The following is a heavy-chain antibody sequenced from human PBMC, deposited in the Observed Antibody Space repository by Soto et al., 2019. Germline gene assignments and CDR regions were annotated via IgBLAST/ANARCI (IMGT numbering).Heavy chain of an antibody. CDR1: GFTFSDYY. CDR2: ISSSSSYT. V-gene: IGHV3-11*06. Sequence: QVQLVESGGGLVKPGGSLRLSCAASGFTFSDYYMSWIRQAPGKGLEWVSYISSSSSYTNYADSVKGRFTISRDNAKNSLYLQMNSLRAEDTAVYYCAISFHDILTGFAYWGQGTLVTVSS. CDR3: AISFHDILTGFAY. D-gene: IGHD3-9*01. J-gene: IGHJ4*02.